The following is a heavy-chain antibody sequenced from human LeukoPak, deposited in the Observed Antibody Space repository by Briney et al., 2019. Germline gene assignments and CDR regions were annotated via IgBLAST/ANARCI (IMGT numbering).Heavy chain of an antibody. D-gene: IGHD3-3*01. Sequence: SETLSLTCAVSGGSISSSNWWSWVRQPPGKGLEWIGEIYHSGSTNYNPSLKSRVTISVDKSKNQFSLKLSSVTAADTAVYYCARDPGSYDFWSGSNWFDPWGQGTLVTVSS. J-gene: IGHJ5*02. CDR2: IYHSGST. CDR3: ARDPGSYDFWSGSNWFDP. CDR1: GGSISSSNW. V-gene: IGHV4-4*02.